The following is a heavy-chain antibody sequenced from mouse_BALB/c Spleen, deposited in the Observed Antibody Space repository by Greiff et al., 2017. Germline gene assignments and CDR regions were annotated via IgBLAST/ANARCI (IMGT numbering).Heavy chain of an antibody. CDR1: GFTFSSYA. Sequence: DVKLVESGGGLVKPGGSLKLSCAASGFTFSSYAMSWVRQTPEKRLEWVASISSGGSTYYPDSVKGRFTISRDNARNILYLQMSSLRSEDTAMYYFARNPYYYAMDYWGQGTSVTVSS. CDR2: ISSGGST. J-gene: IGHJ4*01. CDR3: ARNPYYYAMDY. V-gene: IGHV5-6-5*01.